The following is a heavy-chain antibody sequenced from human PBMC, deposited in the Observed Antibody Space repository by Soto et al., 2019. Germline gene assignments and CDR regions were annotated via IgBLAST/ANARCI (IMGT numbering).Heavy chain of an antibody. CDR1: GFTFTSSA. Sequence: SVKVSCKASGFTFTSSAVQWVRQARGQRLEWIGWIVVGSGNTNYAQKFQERVTITRDMSTSTAYMELSSLRSEDTAVYYCAAGLYSSSSPYYYGMDVWGQGTTVTISS. CDR3: AAGLYSSSSPYYYGMDV. V-gene: IGHV1-58*01. CDR2: IVVGSGNT. D-gene: IGHD6-6*01. J-gene: IGHJ6*02.